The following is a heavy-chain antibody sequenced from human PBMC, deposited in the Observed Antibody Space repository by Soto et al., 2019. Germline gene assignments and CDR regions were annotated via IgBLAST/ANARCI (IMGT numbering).Heavy chain of an antibody. V-gene: IGHV4-59*01. D-gene: IGHD3-9*01. CDR2: IYYSGST. CDR3: ARERPSYDILTGYPRHYYYYMDV. CDR1: GGSISSYY. J-gene: IGHJ6*03. Sequence: SETLSLTCTVSGGSISSYYWSWIRQPPGKGLEWIGYIYYSGSTNYNPSLKSRVTISVDTSKNQFSLKLSSVTAADTAMYYCARERPSYDILTGYPRHYYYYMDVWGKGTTVTVSS.